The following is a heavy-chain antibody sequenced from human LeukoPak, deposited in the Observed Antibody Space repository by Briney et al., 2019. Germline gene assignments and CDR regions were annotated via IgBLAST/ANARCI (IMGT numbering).Heavy chain of an antibody. Sequence: GGSLRLSCAASGFSVSNSYMYWVRQAPGKGLEWVSFFYKGDSTYYAESVRGRFTISRDNSKNTLYLLMNSLIPEDTAVYYCAREGVSSPSYFDSWGKGTLVTVSS. CDR2: FYKGDST. CDR1: GFSVSNSY. CDR3: AREGVSSPSYFDS. J-gene: IGHJ4*02. V-gene: IGHV3-53*01. D-gene: IGHD3-10*01.